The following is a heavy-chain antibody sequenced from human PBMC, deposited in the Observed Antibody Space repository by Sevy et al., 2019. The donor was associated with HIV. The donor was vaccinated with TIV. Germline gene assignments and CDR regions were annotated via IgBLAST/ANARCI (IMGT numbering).Heavy chain of an antibody. D-gene: IGHD6-19*01. Sequence: GGCLRLSCSASGFTFSRYTMHWVRQAPGEALEYVSAISENGGSTYYADSVKGRFTISRDNSKNTLYLQMSSLRAEDTAIYFCVRVPRVGSDNPFDYWGQGALVTVSS. CDR1: GFTFSRYT. J-gene: IGHJ4*02. V-gene: IGHV3-64D*06. CDR3: VRVPRVGSDNPFDY. CDR2: ISENGGST.